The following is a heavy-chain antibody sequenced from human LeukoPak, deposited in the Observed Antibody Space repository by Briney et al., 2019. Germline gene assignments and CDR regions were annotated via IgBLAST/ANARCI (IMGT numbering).Heavy chain of an antibody. CDR2: IYQSGST. J-gene: IGHJ4*02. V-gene: IGHV4-38-2*01. CDR1: GYSISSDYY. Sequence: SETLSLTCAVSGYSISSDYYWGWIQQPPGKGLEWIGSIYQSGSTSYNPSLKSRVTISVDTSKNQFSLKLSSVTAADTAVYYCARNGSSGYMDSWGQGTLVTVSS. CDR3: ARNGSSGYMDS. D-gene: IGHD3-22*01.